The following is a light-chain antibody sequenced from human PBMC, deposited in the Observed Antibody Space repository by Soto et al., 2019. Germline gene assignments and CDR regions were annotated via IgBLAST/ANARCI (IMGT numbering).Light chain of an antibody. CDR2: GGT. J-gene: IGLJ1*01. V-gene: IGLV1-40*01. CDR1: TSNIGAGFD. CDR3: ATWDDSLNGYV. Sequence: QSVLTQPPSVSGAPGQRVTISCIGTTSNIGAGFDVHWYQQFPGTAPKLLIYGGTTRPSGVPDRFSGSQSGTSASLAITGLQPGDEADYYCATWDDSLNGYVFGTGTKLTVL.